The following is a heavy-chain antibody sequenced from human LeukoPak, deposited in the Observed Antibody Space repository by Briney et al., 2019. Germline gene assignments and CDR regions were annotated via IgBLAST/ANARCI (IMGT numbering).Heavy chain of an antibody. CDR3: ATNPMGLDAFDI. V-gene: IGHV4-39*07. CDR1: GGSISSSSYY. J-gene: IGHJ3*02. D-gene: IGHD3-10*01. Sequence: PSETLSLTCTVSGGSISSSSYYWGWIRQPPGKGLEWIGSIYYSGSTHYNPSLKSRVTISVDTSKNQFSLKLSSVTAADTAVYYCATNPMGLDAFDIWGQGTMVTASS. CDR2: IYYSGST.